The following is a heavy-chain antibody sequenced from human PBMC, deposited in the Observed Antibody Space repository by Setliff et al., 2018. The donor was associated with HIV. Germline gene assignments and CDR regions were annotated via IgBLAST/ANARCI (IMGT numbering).Heavy chain of an antibody. J-gene: IGHJ4*02. D-gene: IGHD1-7*01. V-gene: IGHV4-38-2*01. CDR1: GYSISSGYY. CDR2: IYHSGST. Sequence: PSETLSLTCAVSGYSISSGYYWGWIRQPPGKGLEWIGNIYHSGSTYYNPSLKSRVTISVDTSKNQFSLKLSSVTAADTAVYYCASSNYRFVYFDYWGQGTLVTVS. CDR3: ASSNYRFVYFDY.